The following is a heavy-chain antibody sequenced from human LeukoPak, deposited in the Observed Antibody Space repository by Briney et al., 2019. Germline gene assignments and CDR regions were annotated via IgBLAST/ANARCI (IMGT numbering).Heavy chain of an antibody. CDR3: AREVAAPHYYYYGMDV. CDR1: GYTFTSYG. CDR2: ISAYNGNT. J-gene: IGHJ6*02. Sequence: ASVKVSCKASGYTFTSYGISWVRQAPGQGLEWMGWISAYNGNTNYAQKLQGRVTMTTDTSTSTASMELRSLRSDDTAVYYCAREVAAPHYYYYGMDVWGQGTTVTVSS. D-gene: IGHD6-6*01. V-gene: IGHV1-18*01.